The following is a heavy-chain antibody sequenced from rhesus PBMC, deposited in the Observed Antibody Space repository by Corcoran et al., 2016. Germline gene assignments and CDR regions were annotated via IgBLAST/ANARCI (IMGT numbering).Heavy chain of an antibody. CDR2: SYGSCGMT. Sequence: QVQLQESGPAVVKPSETLSLTCAVSGGSISSSNWWSWIRQSPGKGLEWIGGSYGSCGMTEDNPALRHRVTISIDTSKNQFSLKLGSVTAADTALYYCARWWIQRVQLRFFDYWGQGVLVTVSS. D-gene: IGHD5-30*01. CDR3: ARWWIQRVQLRFFDY. J-gene: IGHJ4*01. V-gene: IGHV4-93*02. CDR1: GGSISSSNW.